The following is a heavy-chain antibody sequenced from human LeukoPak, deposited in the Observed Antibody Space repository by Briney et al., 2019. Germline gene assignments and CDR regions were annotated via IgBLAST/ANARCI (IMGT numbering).Heavy chain of an antibody. CDR2: IYYSGST. V-gene: IGHV4-39*01. D-gene: IGHD2-2*02. CDR3: ARAYCSSTSCYRAPYFDY. CDR1: GGSISSSSYY. J-gene: IGHJ4*02. Sequence: PSETLSLTCTVSGGSISSSSYYWGWIRQPPGKGLEWIGSIYYSGSTYYNPSLKSRVTISVDTSKNQFSLKLSSVTAADTAVYYCARAYCSSTSCYRAPYFDYWGQGTLVTVSS.